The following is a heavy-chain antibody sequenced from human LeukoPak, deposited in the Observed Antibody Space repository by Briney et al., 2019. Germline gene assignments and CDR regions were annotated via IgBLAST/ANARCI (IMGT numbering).Heavy chain of an antibody. V-gene: IGHV1-24*01. CDR2: FDPEDGET. CDR3: ATPHNYGDYGSFDY. J-gene: IGHJ4*02. D-gene: IGHD4-17*01. CDR1: GYTLTELS. Sequence: ASVKVSCKVSGYTLTELSMHWVRQAPGKGLEWMGGFDPEDGETIYAQKFQGRVTMTEDTSTDTAYMELSSLRSEDTAVYYCATPHNYGDYGSFDYWGQGTPVTVSS.